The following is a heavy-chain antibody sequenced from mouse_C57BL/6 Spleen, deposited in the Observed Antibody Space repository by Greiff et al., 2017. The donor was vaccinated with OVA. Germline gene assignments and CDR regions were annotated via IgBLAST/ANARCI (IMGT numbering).Heavy chain of an antibody. D-gene: IGHD1-1*01. J-gene: IGHJ2*01. V-gene: IGHV1-69*01. CDR3: ARSPHYYGLDY. Sequence: HVQLQPPWAELVMPGASVKLSCKASGYTFTSYWMHWVKQRPGQGLEWIGEIDPSDSYTNYNQKFKGKSTLTVDKSSSTAYMQLSSLTSEDSAVYYCARSPHYYGLDYWGQGTTLTVSS. CDR1: GYTFTSYW. CDR2: IDPSDSYT.